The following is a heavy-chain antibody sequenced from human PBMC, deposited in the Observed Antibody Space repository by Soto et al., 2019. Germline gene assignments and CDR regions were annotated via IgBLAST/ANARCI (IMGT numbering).Heavy chain of an antibody. Sequence: PSETLSLTCTVSGCSISSYYWSWIRQPPGKGLEWIGYIYYSGSTNYNPSLKSRVTISVDTSKNQFSLKLSSVTAADTAVYYCARDRAVVAAHGHYYYGMDVWGQGTTVTVSS. CDR1: GCSISSYY. CDR2: IYYSGST. CDR3: ARDRAVVAAHGHYYYGMDV. V-gene: IGHV4-59*01. D-gene: IGHD2-15*01. J-gene: IGHJ6*02.